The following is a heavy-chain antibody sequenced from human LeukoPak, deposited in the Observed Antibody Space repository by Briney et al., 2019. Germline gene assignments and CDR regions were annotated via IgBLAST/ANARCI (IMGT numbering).Heavy chain of an antibody. D-gene: IGHD6-13*01. CDR3: AREEDSGSWSNYDAFDI. CDR2: IKQDGSEK. CDR1: GFTFSSYW. Sequence: GGSLRLSCAASGFTFSSYWMSWVRQAPGKGLEWVANIKQDGSEKYYVDSVKGRFTISRDNAKNSLYLQMNSLRAEDTAVYYCAREEDSGSWSNYDAFDIWGEGTMVTGSS. V-gene: IGHV3-7*01. J-gene: IGHJ3*02.